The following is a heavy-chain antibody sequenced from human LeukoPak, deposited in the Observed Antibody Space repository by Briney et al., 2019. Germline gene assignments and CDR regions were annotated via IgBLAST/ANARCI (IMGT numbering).Heavy chain of an antibody. CDR3: ARVPPYSGYDVPVFEY. CDR2: INPSGGST. Sequence: GASVKVSCKASGYTFTSYCMHWVRQAPGQGLEWMGIINPSGGSTSYAQKFQGRVTMTRDTSTSTVYMELSSLRSEDTAVYYCARVPPYSGYDVPVFEYWGQGTLVTVSS. V-gene: IGHV1-46*01. CDR1: GYTFTSYC. J-gene: IGHJ4*02. D-gene: IGHD5-12*01.